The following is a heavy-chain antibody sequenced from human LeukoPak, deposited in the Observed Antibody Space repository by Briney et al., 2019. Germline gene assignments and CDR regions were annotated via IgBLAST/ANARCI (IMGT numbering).Heavy chain of an antibody. CDR2: SRSKPYGGTT. Sequence: GGSLRLSCTTSGFSFDYFGVTWVRQPPGKGLEWVGFSRSKPYGGTTEYAASVKGRFTISRDESKSVAYLQMNSLKTEDTAVYYCSRALSTVVRGVISGLIDYWGQGILVTVSS. D-gene: IGHD3-10*01. J-gene: IGHJ4*02. CDR1: GFSFDYFG. V-gene: IGHV3-49*04. CDR3: SRALSTVVRGVISGLIDY.